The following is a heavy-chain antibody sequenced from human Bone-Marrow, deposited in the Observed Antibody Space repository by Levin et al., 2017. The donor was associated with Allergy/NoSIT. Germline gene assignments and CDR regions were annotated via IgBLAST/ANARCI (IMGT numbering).Heavy chain of an antibody. CDR2: ISSSGSTI. CDR3: ARAYCGGDCYLHAGYYYYGMDV. CDR1: GFTFSDYY. V-gene: IGHV3-11*01. J-gene: IGHJ6*02. D-gene: IGHD2-21*02. Sequence: GESLKISCAASGFTFSDYYMSWIRQAPGKGLEWVSYISSSGSTIYYADSVKGRFTISRDNAKNSLYLQMNSLRAEDTAVYYCARAYCGGDCYLHAGYYYYGMDVWGQGTTVTVSS.